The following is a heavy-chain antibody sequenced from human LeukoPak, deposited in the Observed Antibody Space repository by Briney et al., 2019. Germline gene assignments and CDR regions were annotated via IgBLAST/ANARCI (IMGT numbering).Heavy chain of an antibody. Sequence: PSETLSLTCTVSGGSISSYYWSWIRQPPGKGLEWIGYIYYSGSTNYNPSLKSRVTISVDTSKNQFSLKLSSVTAADTAVYYCARVPDYYDSSGYSIGYFDYWGQGTLVTVSS. CDR2: IYYSGST. CDR3: ARVPDYYDSSGYSIGYFDY. V-gene: IGHV4-59*01. J-gene: IGHJ4*02. CDR1: GGSISSYY. D-gene: IGHD3-22*01.